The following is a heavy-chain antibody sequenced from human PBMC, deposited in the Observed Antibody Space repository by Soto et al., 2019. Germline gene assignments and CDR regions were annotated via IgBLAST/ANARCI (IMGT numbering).Heavy chain of an antibody. CDR2: IYYSGST. D-gene: IGHD3-10*01. Sequence: SETLSLTCTVSGGSISSYYWSWIRQPPGKGLEWIGYIYYSGSTNYNPSLKSRVTISVDTSKNQFSLKLSSVTAADTAVYYCARLRILWFGELGYWFDPWGQGTLVT. CDR1: GGSISSYY. J-gene: IGHJ5*02. V-gene: IGHV4-59*08. CDR3: ARLRILWFGELGYWFDP.